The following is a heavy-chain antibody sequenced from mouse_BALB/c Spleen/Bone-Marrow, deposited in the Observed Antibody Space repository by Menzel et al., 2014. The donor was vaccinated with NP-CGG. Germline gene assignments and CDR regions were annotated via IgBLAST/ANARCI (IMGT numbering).Heavy chain of an antibody. Sequence: VQRVESGAELVKPGASVKLSCKASGYTFTRYYMYWVKQRPGQGLEWIGGINPYNGGTHFNEKFKSKATLTVDKSSSVAFMQLNSLTSEDSSVYYCSLLGDYWGQGTTLTVSS. J-gene: IGHJ2*01. CDR3: SLLGDY. V-gene: IGHV1-53*01. CDR1: GYTFTRYY. CDR2: INPYNGGT. D-gene: IGHD1-1*01.